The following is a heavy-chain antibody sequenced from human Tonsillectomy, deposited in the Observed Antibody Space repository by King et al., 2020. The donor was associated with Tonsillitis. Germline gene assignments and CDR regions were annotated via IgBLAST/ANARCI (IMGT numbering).Heavy chain of an antibody. CDR3: AREMLRFHSPWFDYVMDV. J-gene: IGHJ6*02. D-gene: IGHD3-10*01. V-gene: IGHV3-33*05. CDR1: GFTFMSYG. Sequence: QLVQSGGGVVQPGRSLRLSCAASGFTFMSYGMHWVRQAPGKGLEWVAGTSYDGSNKYDGDSVKGRFTISRDNSKNTLYLQMNSLRAEDTAVYYCAREMLRFHSPWFDYVMDVWGEGTTVTVS. CDR2: TSYDGSNK.